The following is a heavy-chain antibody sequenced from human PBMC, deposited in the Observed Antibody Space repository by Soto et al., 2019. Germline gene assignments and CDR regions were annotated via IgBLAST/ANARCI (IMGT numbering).Heavy chain of an antibody. V-gene: IGHV1-18*04. CDR1: GYTFTSYG. D-gene: IGHD3-22*01. CDR3: ARDGDSGGYFYYSGMDV. Sequence: QVQLVQSGAEVKKPGASVKVSCKASGYTFTSYGISWVRQAPGQGLEWMGWISAYNGNTNYAQKLQDRVTMTTDTSTSTAYMELRSLRSDDTAVYYCARDGDSGGYFYYSGMDVWGQGITVTVSS. CDR2: ISAYNGNT. J-gene: IGHJ6*02.